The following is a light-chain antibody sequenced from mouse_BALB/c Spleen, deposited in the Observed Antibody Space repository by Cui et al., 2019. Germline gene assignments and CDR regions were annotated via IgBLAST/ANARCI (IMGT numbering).Light chain of an antibody. CDR3: QQGQSYPYT. CDR2: KAS. CDR1: QNINVW. V-gene: IGKV10-94*01. Sequence: DIQMNQSPSRLSALLGDTITITCHASQNINVWLSWYQQKPGNIPKLLIYKASNLHTGFPSRFSGSGSGTGFTLTISSLQPEDIATYYCQQGQSYPYTFGGGTKLEIK. J-gene: IGKJ2*01.